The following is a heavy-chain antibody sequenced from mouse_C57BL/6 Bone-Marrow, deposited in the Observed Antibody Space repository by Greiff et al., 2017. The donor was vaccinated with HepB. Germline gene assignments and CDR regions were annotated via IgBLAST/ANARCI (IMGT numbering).Heavy chain of an antibody. V-gene: IGHV1-53*01. D-gene: IGHD1-1*01. CDR1: GYTFTSYW. J-gene: IGHJ1*03. CDR3: ARGGYYGIYWYFDV. CDR2: INPSNGGT. Sequence: QVQLQQPGTELVKPGASVKLSCKASGYTFTSYWMHWVKQRPGQGLEWIGNINPSNGGTNYNEKFKSKATLTVDKSSSTAYMQLSSLTSEDSAVYYCARGGYYGIYWYFDVWGTGTTVTVSS.